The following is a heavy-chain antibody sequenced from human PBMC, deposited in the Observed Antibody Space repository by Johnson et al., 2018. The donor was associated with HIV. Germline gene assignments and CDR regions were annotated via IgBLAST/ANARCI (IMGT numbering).Heavy chain of an antibody. Sequence: QVQLVESGGGVVQPGRSLRLSCAASGFTFSNYAMHWVRQAPGRGLEWVAVISYDGSDEYYADSVRGRFTISRDNSKNTLYLQMNSLRAEDTAVYYCARVVRKGGAHHDAFDIWGRGTMVTVSS. CDR3: ARVVRKGGAHHDAFDI. J-gene: IGHJ3*02. V-gene: IGHV3-30*04. CDR2: ISYDGSDE. CDR1: GFTFSNYA. D-gene: IGHD1-26*01.